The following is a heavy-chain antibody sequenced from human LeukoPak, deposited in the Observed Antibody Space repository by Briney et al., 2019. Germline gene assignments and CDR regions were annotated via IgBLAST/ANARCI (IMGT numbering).Heavy chain of an antibody. CDR3: AGNYYGSGSYYSEDRY. CDR2: IYYSGST. Sequence: PSETLSLTCAVYGGSFSSYYWSWIRQPPGKGLEWIGYIYYSGSTNYNPSLKSRVTISVETSKNEFSLKLRSVTAADTAVYYCAGNYYGSGSYYSEDRYWGQGTLVTVSS. D-gene: IGHD3-10*01. V-gene: IGHV4-59*01. J-gene: IGHJ4*02. CDR1: GGSFSSYY.